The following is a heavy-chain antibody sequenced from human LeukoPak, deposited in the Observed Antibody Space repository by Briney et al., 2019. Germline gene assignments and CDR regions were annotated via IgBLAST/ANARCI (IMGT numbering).Heavy chain of an antibody. CDR2: ISGSGGST. V-gene: IGHV3-23*01. CDR3: AKDMDWNYKAEYFQY. D-gene: IGHD1-7*01. CDR1: GFTFSDYY. Sequence: PGGSLRLSCAASGFTFSDYYMSWIRQAPGKGLEWVSGISGSGGSTYYADSVKGRFTISRDNSKNTLYLQMDSLRAEDTAVYYCAKDMDWNYKAEYFQYWGQGTLVTVSS. J-gene: IGHJ1*01.